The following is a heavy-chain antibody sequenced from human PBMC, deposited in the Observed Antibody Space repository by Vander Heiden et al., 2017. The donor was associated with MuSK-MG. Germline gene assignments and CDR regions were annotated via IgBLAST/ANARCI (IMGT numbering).Heavy chain of an antibody. CDR3: ARERKTTVTAYPGY. Sequence: QVQLVESGGGVLQPGRSLRLFFPAPGFTFRSYARQWVGQAPGKGLEWVAVISYDGSNKYYEDYVKGRFTISRDNSKNTLYLQMNSLRAEDTAVYYCARERKTTVTAYPGYWGQGTLVTVSS. CDR1: GFTFRSYA. J-gene: IGHJ4*02. V-gene: IGHV3-30*04. CDR2: ISYDGSNK. D-gene: IGHD4-17*01.